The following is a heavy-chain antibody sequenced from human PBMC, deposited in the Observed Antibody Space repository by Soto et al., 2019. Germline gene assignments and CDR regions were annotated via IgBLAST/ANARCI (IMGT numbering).Heavy chain of an antibody. CDR2: INHSGST. CDR3: GRGRSYNRVVTEINNWFDP. Sequence: SETLSLTCAVYGGSFSGYYWSWIRQPPGKGLEWIGEINHSGSTNYNPSLKSRVTISVDTSKNQFSLKLSSVTAADTAVYYCGRGRSYNRVVTEINNWFDPWGQGTLVTVSS. D-gene: IGHD3-3*01. J-gene: IGHJ5*02. V-gene: IGHV4-34*01. CDR1: GGSFSGYY.